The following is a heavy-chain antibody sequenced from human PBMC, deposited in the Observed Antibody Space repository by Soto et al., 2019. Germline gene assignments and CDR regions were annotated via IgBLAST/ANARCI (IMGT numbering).Heavy chain of an antibody. CDR3: TRDIDYYDSSGYHDY. CDR2: ISTSGNTI. V-gene: IGHV3-48*03. Sequence: PGGSLRLSCAASGFTFSSYEMNWVRQAPGEGLEWVSYISTSGNTIHYADSVKGRFTISRDNAKNSLYLQMNSLRAEDTAVYYCTRDIDYYDSSGYHDYWGQGTLVTVSS. CDR1: GFTFSSYE. D-gene: IGHD3-22*01. J-gene: IGHJ4*02.